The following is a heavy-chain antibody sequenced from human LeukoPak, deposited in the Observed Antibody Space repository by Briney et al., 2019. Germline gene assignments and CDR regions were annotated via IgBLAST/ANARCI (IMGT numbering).Heavy chain of an antibody. CDR1: GGSFNGYY. J-gene: IGHJ6*03. CDR2: INHSGST. Sequence: PSETLSLTCAVYGGSFNGYYWSWIRQPPGKGLEWIGEINHSGSTYYNPSLKSRVIISVDTSKKQFSLKVRSVTAADTAVYYCARRALYYYYMDVWGKGTTVTVSS. CDR3: ARRALYYYYMDV. V-gene: IGHV4-34*01.